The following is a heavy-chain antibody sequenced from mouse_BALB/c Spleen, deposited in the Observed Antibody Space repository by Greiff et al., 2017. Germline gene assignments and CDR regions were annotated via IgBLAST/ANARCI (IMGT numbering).Heavy chain of an antibody. CDR2: IWAGGST. D-gene: IGHD3-1*01. J-gene: IGHJ4*01. V-gene: IGHV2-9*02. CDR1: GFSLTSYG. CDR3: ARSGPYYAMDY. Sequence: VQGVESGPGLVAPSQSLSITCTVSGFSLTSYGVHWVRQPPGKGLEWLGVIWAGGSTNYNSALMSRLSISKDNSKSQVFLKMNSLQTDDTAMYYCARSGPYYAMDYWGQGTSVTVSS.